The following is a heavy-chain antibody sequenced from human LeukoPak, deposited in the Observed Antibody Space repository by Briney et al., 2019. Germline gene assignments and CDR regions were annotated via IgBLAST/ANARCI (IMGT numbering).Heavy chain of an antibody. CDR1: GFTFSDYE. J-gene: IGHJ4*02. CDR2: ISTSGSTT. D-gene: IGHD1-26*01. CDR3: ARGAQWVIDY. V-gene: IGHV3-48*03. Sequence: GGSLRLSCAASGFTFSDYEVNWVRQAPGKGVEWVAYISTSGSTTHYADSVKGRFTISRDNAKNSLFLQMNSLRAEDTAVYCCARGAQWVIDYWGQGTLVTVSS.